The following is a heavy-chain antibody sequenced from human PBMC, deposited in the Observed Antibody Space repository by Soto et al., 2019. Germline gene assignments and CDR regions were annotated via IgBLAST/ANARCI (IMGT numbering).Heavy chain of an antibody. D-gene: IGHD6-6*01. J-gene: IGHJ4*02. Sequence: QVQLVESGGGLVKPGGSLRLSCAASGFTFSDYYMSWIRQAPGKGLEWVSYISNSGRTLYHADSMKGRFTISRDNAKNSLYLQINSLRSEDTAVYYCARDLVAVSGGVYSSSSGGYFFDFWGQGTLVTVSS. CDR1: GFTFSDYY. V-gene: IGHV3-11*01. CDR3: ARDLVAVSGGVYSSSSGGYFFDF. CDR2: ISNSGRTL.